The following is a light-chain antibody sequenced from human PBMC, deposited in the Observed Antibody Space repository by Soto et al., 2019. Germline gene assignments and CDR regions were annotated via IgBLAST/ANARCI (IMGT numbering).Light chain of an antibody. V-gene: IGKV4-1*01. CDR2: WAS. CDR1: QNILYNSNNKNY. CDR3: QQYYSTPLT. J-gene: IGKJ4*01. Sequence: DIVMTQSPDSLAVSLGERATINCESGQNILYNSNNKNYLAWFQQKRGQPPKLLIYWASTRESGVPERFSCSGSGTDFTLTISTLHAEEVAVYYCQQYYSTPLTFGGVTKVEIK.